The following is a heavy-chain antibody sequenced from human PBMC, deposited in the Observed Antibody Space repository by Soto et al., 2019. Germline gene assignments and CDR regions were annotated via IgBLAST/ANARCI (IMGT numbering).Heavy chain of an antibody. CDR3: ARHQYYYDSSGYTLDY. CDR2: IYHSGST. V-gene: IGHV4-4*02. J-gene: IGHJ4*02. CDR1: GGSISSSNW. D-gene: IGHD3-22*01. Sequence: SETLSLTCAVSGGSISSSNWWSWVRQPPGKGLEWIGEIYHSGSTNYNPSLKSRVTISVDKSKNQFSLKLSSVTAADTAVYYCARHQYYYDSSGYTLDYWGQGTLVTVSS.